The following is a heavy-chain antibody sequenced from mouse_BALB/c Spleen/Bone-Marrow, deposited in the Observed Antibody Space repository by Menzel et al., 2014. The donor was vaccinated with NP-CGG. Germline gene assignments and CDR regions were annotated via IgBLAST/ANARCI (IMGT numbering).Heavy chain of an antibody. D-gene: IGHD2-10*01. CDR2: IDPYNGGT. CDR1: GYSFTGYN. J-gene: IGHJ4*01. Sequence: VQLQQSGPELGKPGASVKISCKASGYSFTGYNMYWVKQSHRKSLEWIGYIDPYNGGTSYNQKSKGKATLTVDKSSSTAYMHLNSLTSEDSAIHYCAREAAYYGNYGAMDYWGQGTSVTVSS. CDR3: AREAAYYGNYGAMDY. V-gene: IGHV1S135*01.